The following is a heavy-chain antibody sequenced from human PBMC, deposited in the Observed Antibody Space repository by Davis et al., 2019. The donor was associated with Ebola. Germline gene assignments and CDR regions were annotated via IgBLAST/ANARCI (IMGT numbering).Heavy chain of an antibody. CDR1: GFTFNIYK. D-gene: IGHD1-26*01. Sequence: GESLKISCAASGFTFNIYKMIWVRQAPGKGLEWVSSISSGSGDIQYADSVEGRFTISRDNFKNTLYLQMNSLRAEDTAVYYCARDRFSYSFDYWGQGALVTVSS. CDR2: ISSGSGDI. V-gene: IGHV3-21*01. CDR3: ARDRFSYSFDY. J-gene: IGHJ4*02.